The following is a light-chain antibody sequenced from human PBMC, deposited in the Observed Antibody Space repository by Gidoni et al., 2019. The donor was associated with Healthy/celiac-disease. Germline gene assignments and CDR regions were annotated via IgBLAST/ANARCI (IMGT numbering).Light chain of an antibody. CDR3: QQYNSYPWT. J-gene: IGKJ1*01. Sequence: DIQMTQSPSTLSASVGDRVNITCRASQSISSWLAWYQQKPGKAPKLLIYKASSLESGVPSRFSGSGSGTEFTLTISSLQPDDFATYYCQQYNSYPWTFGQXTKVEIK. V-gene: IGKV1-5*03. CDR1: QSISSW. CDR2: KAS.